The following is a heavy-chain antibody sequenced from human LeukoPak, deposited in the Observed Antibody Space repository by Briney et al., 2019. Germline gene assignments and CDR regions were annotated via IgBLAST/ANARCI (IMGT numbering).Heavy chain of an antibody. CDR3: ARERPYYGSRTYSAPLDY. V-gene: IGHV3-11*01. CDR1: GFTFSDYY. CDR2: ISLSGNSI. J-gene: IGHJ4*02. D-gene: IGHD3-10*01. Sequence: GGSLRLSCAASGFTFSDYYMTWIRQAPGKGLEWVSSISLSGNSIYYADSVKGRFTISRDNADNSLYLQMNSLRPEDTAVYYCARERPYYGSRTYSAPLDYWGKGTRVTVSS.